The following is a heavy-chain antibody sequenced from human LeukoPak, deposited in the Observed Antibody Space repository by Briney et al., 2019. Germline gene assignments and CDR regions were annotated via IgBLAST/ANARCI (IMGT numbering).Heavy chain of an antibody. CDR1: GFSFSNFW. V-gene: IGHV3-7*01. CDR2: INQDGSEK. D-gene: IGHD4-17*01. J-gene: IGHJ4*02. Sequence: PGGSLRLSCVASGFSFSNFWMIWVRQAPGKGLEWVANINQDGSEKNYVDSVKGRFTISRDNAKNSLYLQMYSLRAEDTAVYYCVKDRSGTTVTRFDSWGQGTLVTVSS. CDR3: VKDRSGTTVTRFDS.